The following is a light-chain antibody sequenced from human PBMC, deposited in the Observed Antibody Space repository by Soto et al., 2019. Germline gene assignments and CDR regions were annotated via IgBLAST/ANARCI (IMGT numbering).Light chain of an antibody. Sequence: DIQMNQSPSSLSASVGDRVTITCRTSQSISGYLNWYQQKPGKAPKVLISGASTLHNGVPSRFSGRGSGTDFTLTISSLQPEDVATYYCQQSLSTLLTFGGGTKVELK. J-gene: IGKJ4*01. V-gene: IGKV1-39*01. CDR3: QQSLSTLLT. CDR2: GAS. CDR1: QSISGY.